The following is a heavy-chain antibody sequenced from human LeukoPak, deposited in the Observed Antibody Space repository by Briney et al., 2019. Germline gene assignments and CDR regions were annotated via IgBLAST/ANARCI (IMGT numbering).Heavy chain of an antibody. Sequence: GASVKVSCKASGYTFTSYYMHWVRQAPGQGLDWMGIINPSGGSTSYAQKFQGRLTMTRDTSRSTVYMELSSLRSEDTAVYYCARDRYYDFLRLDYGGQGTLVTVSS. V-gene: IGHV1-46*01. CDR3: ARDRYYDFLRLDY. CDR2: INPSGGST. D-gene: IGHD3-3*01. J-gene: IGHJ4*02. CDR1: GYTFTSYY.